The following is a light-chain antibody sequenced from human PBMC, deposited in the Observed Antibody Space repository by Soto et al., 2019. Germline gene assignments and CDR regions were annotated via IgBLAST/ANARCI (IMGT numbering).Light chain of an antibody. Sequence: QSVLTQPTSVSATPGQKVTISCSGSSSNIGNNYVSWYQQLPGTAPKLLIYENNKRPSGIPDRFSGSKSGTSATLGITGLQTGDEAEYYCGTWDSTLSAVVFGGGTKLTVL. J-gene: IGLJ2*01. CDR2: ENN. CDR3: GTWDSTLSAVV. CDR1: SSNIGNNY. V-gene: IGLV1-51*02.